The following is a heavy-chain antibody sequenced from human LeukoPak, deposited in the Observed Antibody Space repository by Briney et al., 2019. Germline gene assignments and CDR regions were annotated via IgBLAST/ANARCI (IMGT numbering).Heavy chain of an antibody. CDR3: AKDRADYDSSGYDY. Sequence: GASVKFSCKASGGTFSSYTISWVRQAPGQGLEWMGRIIPILGIANYAQKFQGRVTITADKSTSTAYMELSSLRSEDTAVYYCAKDRADYDSSGYDYWGQGTLVTVSS. J-gene: IGHJ4*02. CDR2: IIPILGIA. V-gene: IGHV1-69*04. D-gene: IGHD3-22*01. CDR1: GGTFSSYT.